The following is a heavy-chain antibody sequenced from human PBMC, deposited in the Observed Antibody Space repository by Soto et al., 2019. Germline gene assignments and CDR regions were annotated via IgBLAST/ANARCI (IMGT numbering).Heavy chain of an antibody. Sequence: QVQLVESGGGVVQPGRSLRLSCAASGFSFSIYAMHWVRQAPGKGLEWVAVISYDGSNKYYADSVKGRLTISRDNSKNTVFLQMNRLRPEDTAVYYCAVVGATTPWGFDNWGQGTLVTVSS. V-gene: IGHV3-30*04. CDR2: ISYDGSNK. CDR1: GFSFSIYA. D-gene: IGHD1-26*01. CDR3: AVVGATTPWGFDN. J-gene: IGHJ4*02.